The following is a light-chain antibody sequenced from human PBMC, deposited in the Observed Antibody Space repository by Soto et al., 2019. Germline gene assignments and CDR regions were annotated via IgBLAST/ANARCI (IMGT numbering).Light chain of an antibody. J-gene: IGLJ2*01. CDR1: STTVGSTNL. V-gene: IGLV2-23*01. Sequence: QSVLTQPASVSGSPGQSIAISCTGTSTTVGSTNLVSWYQQYPGKPPKRMIYEGSKRPSGVSDRFSGSKSGNTASLTISGLQAEDEADYYCCSYAGSDIYVLFGGGTKVTVL. CDR2: EGS. CDR3: CSYAGSDIYVL.